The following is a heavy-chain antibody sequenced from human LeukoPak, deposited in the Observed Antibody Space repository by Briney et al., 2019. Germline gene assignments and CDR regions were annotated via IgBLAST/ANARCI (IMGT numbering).Heavy chain of an antibody. J-gene: IGHJ4*02. CDR3: AKHLWRDLLWFGEGYYFDY. D-gene: IGHD3-10*01. Sequence: PGGSLRLSCAASGFTFSSYAMHWVRQAPGKGLEWVAVISYDGSNKYYADSVKGRFTISRDNSKNTLYLQMNSLRAEDTAVYYCAKHLWRDLLWFGEGYYFDYWGQGTLVTVSS. CDR1: GFTFSSYA. V-gene: IGHV3-30-3*02. CDR2: ISYDGSNK.